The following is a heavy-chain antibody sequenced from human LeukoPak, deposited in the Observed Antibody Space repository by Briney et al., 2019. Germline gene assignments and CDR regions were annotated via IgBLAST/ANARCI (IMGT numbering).Heavy chain of an antibody. D-gene: IGHD3-3*01. CDR2: INPNSGGT. J-gene: IGHJ6*03. Sequence: ASVKVSCKASGYTFTSYAISWVRQAPGQGLEWMGWINPNSGGTNYAQKFQGRVTMTRDTSISTAYMELSRLRSDDTAVYYCARNGPITIFGHYMDVWGKGTTVTVSS. CDR3: ARNGPITIFGHYMDV. CDR1: GYTFTSYA. V-gene: IGHV1-2*02.